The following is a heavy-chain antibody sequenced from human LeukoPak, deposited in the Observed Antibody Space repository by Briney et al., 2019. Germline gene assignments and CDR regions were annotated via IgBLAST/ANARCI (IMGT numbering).Heavy chain of an antibody. D-gene: IGHD6-19*01. CDR2: IYPSGDST. Sequence: GGSLRLSCAASGFTFSTYSMTWVRQGPGKGLEWVSSIYPSGDSTFYADSVRGRFTISRDNSKNTLYLQMSSLRTEDTAIYYCAKDVVPDSGWDLDYWGQGTLVTVSS. CDR3: AKDVVPDSGWDLDY. CDR1: GFTFSTYS. V-gene: IGHV3-23*01. J-gene: IGHJ4*02.